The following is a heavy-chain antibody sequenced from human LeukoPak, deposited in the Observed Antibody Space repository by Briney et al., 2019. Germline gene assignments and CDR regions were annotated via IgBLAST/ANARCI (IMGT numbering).Heavy chain of an antibody. Sequence: GGSLTLSCAASGFTFSRYSMNWVRQAAGKGLEWVASISSSSSYIYYADSVKGRFTTSRDNAKNSLYLQMNSLRAEDTAVYYCAREGVGVDTAMVKDYWGQGTLVTVSS. CDR3: AREGVGVDTAMVKDY. V-gene: IGHV3-21*01. CDR2: ISSSSSYI. J-gene: IGHJ4*02. CDR1: GFTFSRYS. D-gene: IGHD5-18*01.